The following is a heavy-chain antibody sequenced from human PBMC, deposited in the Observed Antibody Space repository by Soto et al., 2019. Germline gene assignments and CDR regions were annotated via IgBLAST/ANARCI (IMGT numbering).Heavy chain of an antibody. V-gene: IGHV4-38-2*01. J-gene: IGHJ6*02. Sequence: SETLSLTCAVSGYSIASGYYWAWIRQSPGKGLEWIGSIYHAGSVYYNPSLNGRVALSMDTSKNHFSLKLTSVTAADTAVYYCARTFDYYGMDVWGQGTTVTVSS. CDR1: GYSIASGYY. CDR3: ARTFDYYGMDV. CDR2: IYHAGSV.